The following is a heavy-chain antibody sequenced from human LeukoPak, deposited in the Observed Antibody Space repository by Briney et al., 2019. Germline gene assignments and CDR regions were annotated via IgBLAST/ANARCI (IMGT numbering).Heavy chain of an antibody. J-gene: IGHJ4*02. CDR1: GFTFSSYS. V-gene: IGHV3-21*01. CDR3: ATTVAGYPDDYFDY. CDR2: ISSSSSYI. Sequence: GGSLRLSCAASGFTFSSYSMNWVRQAPGKGLEWVSSISSSSSYIYYADSVKGRFTISRDNAKNSLYLQMNSLRAEDTAVYYCATTVAGYPDDYFDYWGQGTLVTVSS. D-gene: IGHD6-19*01.